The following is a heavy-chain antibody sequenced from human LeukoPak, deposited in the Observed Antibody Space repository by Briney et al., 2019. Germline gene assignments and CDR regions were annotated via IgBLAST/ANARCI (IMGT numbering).Heavy chain of an antibody. D-gene: IGHD3-9*01. Sequence: GRSLRLSCAASGFTFRIYAMHWVRQAPGKGLESVSAISSNGSSTYYANSVKGRFTISRANSKNTLYLQMGSLRAEDIAVYFRPKAGYDILTGYKNWGQGTLVTVSS. CDR3: PKAGYDILTGYKN. J-gene: IGHJ4*02. V-gene: IGHV3-64*01. CDR1: GFTFRIYA. CDR2: ISSNGSST.